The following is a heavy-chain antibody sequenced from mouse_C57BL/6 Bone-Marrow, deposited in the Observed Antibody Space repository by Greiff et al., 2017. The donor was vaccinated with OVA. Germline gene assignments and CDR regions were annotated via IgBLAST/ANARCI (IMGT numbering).Heavy chain of an antibody. Sequence: EVQLQQSGAELVRPGASVKLSCTASGFNIKDYYMHWVKQRPEQGLEWIGRIDPEDGDTEYAPKFQGKATMTADTSSNTAYLQLSSLTSEDTAVYYCTTRVFIYYYVSGGYFDVWGTGTTVTVSS. CDR2: IDPEDGDT. D-gene: IGHD1-1*01. V-gene: IGHV14-1*01. CDR1: GFNIKDYY. CDR3: TTRVFIYYYVSGGYFDV. J-gene: IGHJ1*03.